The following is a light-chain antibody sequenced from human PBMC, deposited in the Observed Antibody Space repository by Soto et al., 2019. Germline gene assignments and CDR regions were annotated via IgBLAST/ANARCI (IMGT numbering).Light chain of an antibody. V-gene: IGKV3-15*01. Sequence: ILMTQSPVILSVSPGERATLSCRASQSVSNKLAWYQQRPGRGPSLLIYGASTRATGIPARFSGSGSGTEFTLTISSLQSEDFAVYYCQQYNQWPQFTFGPGTRVDIK. J-gene: IGKJ3*01. CDR1: QSVSNK. CDR2: GAS. CDR3: QQYNQWPQFT.